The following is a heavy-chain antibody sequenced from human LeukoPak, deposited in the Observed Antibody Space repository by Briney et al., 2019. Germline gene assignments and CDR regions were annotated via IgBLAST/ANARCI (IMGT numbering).Heavy chain of an antibody. CDR3: AHRVGHSTGFDY. D-gene: IGHD2/OR15-2a*01. CDR1: GGTFSSYT. CDR2: IIPILGIA. Sequence: SVKVSCKASGGTFSSYTISWERPAPGQGLEWMGRIIPILGIANYAQKFQGRVTITADKSTSTAYMEPSSLRSEDTAVYYCAHRVGHSTGFDYWGQGTLVTVSS. J-gene: IGHJ4*02. V-gene: IGHV1-69*02.